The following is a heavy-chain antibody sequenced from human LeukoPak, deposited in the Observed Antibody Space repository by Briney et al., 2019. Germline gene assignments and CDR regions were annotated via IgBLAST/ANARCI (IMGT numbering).Heavy chain of an antibody. J-gene: IGHJ4*02. Sequence: GGSLRLXCVASGFTVSSNYMSWVRQAPGKGLEWVSLLYIDDTTYYADSVEGRFTISRDDSKNTIYLQMNSLRAEDTAVYYCARGGVNYWNPRYWGQGTLVTVSS. CDR2: LYIDDTT. D-gene: IGHD1-1*01. V-gene: IGHV3-53*01. CDR1: GFTVSSNY. CDR3: ARGGVNYWNPRY.